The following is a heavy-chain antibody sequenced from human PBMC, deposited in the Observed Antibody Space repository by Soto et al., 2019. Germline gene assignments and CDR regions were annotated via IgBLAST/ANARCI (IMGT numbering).Heavy chain of an antibody. CDR1: GFTFSSYC. CDR3: ARDPGYSSSWYFNYYYYYGMDV. CDR2: IWYDGSNK. J-gene: IGHJ6*02. Sequence: PGGSLRLSCAASGFTFSSYCMHWVRQAPGKGLEWVAVIWYDGSNKYYADSVKGRFTISRDNSKNTLYLQMNSLRAEDTAVYYCARDPGYSSSWYFNYYYYYGMDVWGQGTTVTVSS. V-gene: IGHV3-33*01. D-gene: IGHD6-13*01.